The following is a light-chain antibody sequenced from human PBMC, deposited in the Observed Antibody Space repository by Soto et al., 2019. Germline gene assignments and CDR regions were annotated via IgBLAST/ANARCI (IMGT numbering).Light chain of an antibody. V-gene: IGKV3-11*01. CDR2: GAS. J-gene: IGKJ5*01. Sequence: ELVLTQSPATLTLSPGARAALSCNASRSVHTFLAWYQQKPGQDPRLLLYGASNRADGIPARFSGSGSGTDFTPPISSLEPEDFAVNYCQQRSNRPPITFGRGTRLEI. CDR1: RSVHTF. CDR3: QQRSNRPPIT.